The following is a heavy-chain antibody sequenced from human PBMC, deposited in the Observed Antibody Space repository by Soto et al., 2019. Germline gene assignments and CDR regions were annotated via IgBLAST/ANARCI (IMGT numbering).Heavy chain of an antibody. V-gene: IGHV3-30-3*01. Sequence: GSLRLSCAASGFTFSSYAMHWVRQAPGKGLEWVAVISYDGSNKYYADSVKGRFTISRDNSKNTLYLQMNSLRAEDTAVYYCARDPRRVVVVVAATLYYYYGMYVWGQETTVTVSS. D-gene: IGHD2-15*01. CDR1: GFTFSSYA. CDR2: ISYDGSNK. J-gene: IGHJ6*02. CDR3: ARDPRRVVVVVAATLYYYYGMYV.